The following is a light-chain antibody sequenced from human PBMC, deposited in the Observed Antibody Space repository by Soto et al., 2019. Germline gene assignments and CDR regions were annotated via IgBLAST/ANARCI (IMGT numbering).Light chain of an antibody. J-gene: IGKJ5*01. CDR1: QRVDYRE. Sequence: ENFLPKSPCTLSLSPGERATLSCRASQRVDYRELAWYQLRPGHAPTLIIYGASTRATGIPARFSGSGSGTDFSLTIRGLKPEDFAVQYCQQYNKWHPITFGRGTRLEIK. CDR3: QQYNKWHPIT. V-gene: IGKV3-20*01. CDR2: GAS.